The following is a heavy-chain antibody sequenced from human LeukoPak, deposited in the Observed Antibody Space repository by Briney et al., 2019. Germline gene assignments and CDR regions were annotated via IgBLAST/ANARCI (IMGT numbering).Heavy chain of an antibody. CDR2: IYYSGST. D-gene: IGHD5-18*01. V-gene: IGHV4-59*01. CDR3: AKVRAPEGYSYGSFDY. Sequence: SETLSLTCTVSGGSTSNYHWSWIRQPPGKGLEWIGYIYYSGSTNYNPSLKSRVTISVDTSKNQFSLKLSSVTAADTALYYCAKVRAPEGYSYGSFDYWGQGTLVTVSS. CDR1: GGSTSNYH. J-gene: IGHJ4*02.